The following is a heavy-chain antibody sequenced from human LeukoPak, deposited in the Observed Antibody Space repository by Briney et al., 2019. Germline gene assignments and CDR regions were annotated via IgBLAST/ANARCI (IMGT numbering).Heavy chain of an antibody. CDR3: ASSAQGFDY. CDR1: GFIFSTHS. V-gene: IGHV3-21*01. Sequence: GGSLRLFRAASGFIFSTHSMKWVRQARGEGLEWVLSITSSSDSIYYAHSVKGRFTISRDNAKNSLYLQMNSLSAEDTAVYYCASSAQGFDYWGQGTLVIVSS. CDR2: ITSSSDSI. J-gene: IGHJ4*02.